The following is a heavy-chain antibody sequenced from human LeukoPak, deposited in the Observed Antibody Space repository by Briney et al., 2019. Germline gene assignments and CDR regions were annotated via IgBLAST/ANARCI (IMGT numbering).Heavy chain of an antibody. V-gene: IGHV4-59*01. D-gene: IGHD6-13*01. J-gene: IGHJ4*02. CDR3: ARVREDSSSWYGGAYFDY. CDR1: GGSISSYY. Sequence: SETLSLTCTVSGGSISSYYWSWIRQPPGKGLEWIGYIYYSGSTNYNPSLKSRVTISVDTSKNQFSLKLSSVTAADTAVYYCARVREDSSSWYGGAYFDYWGQGTLVTVSS. CDR2: IYYSGST.